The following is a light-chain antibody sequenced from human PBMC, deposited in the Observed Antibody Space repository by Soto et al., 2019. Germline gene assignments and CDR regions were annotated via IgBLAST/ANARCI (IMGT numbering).Light chain of an antibody. Sequence: ALTQPPSASGSPGQSVTISCTGTSSDVGGYNYVSWYQQHPGKAPKLMIYEVSKRPSGVPDRFSGSKSANTASLTVSGLQAEDEADYYCSSYAGSNNLVFGGGTKLTVL. CDR2: EVS. V-gene: IGLV2-8*01. J-gene: IGLJ2*01. CDR1: SSDVGGYNY. CDR3: SSYAGSNNLV.